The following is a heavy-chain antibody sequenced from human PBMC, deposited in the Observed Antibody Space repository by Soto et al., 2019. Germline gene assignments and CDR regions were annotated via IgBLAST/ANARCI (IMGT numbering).Heavy chain of an antibody. J-gene: IGHJ4*02. D-gene: IGHD6-19*01. CDR3: ARLQTQGYSSGWYDY. CDR2: IYSGGST. CDR1: GFTVSSNY. V-gene: IGHV3-53*04. Sequence: EVQLVESGGGLVQPGGSLRLSCAASGFTVSSNYMSWVRQAPGKGLEWVSVIYSGGSTYYADSVKGRFTISRHNSKNTLYLQMNSLRAGDTAVYYCARLQTQGYSSGWYDYWGQGTLVTVSS.